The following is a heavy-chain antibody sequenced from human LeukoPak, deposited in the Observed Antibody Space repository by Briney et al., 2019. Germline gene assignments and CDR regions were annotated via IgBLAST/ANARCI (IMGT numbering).Heavy chain of an antibody. CDR2: ISGSGGST. Sequence: PGGSLRLSCAASGFTFSSYAMSWVRQAPGKGLEWVSAISGSGGSTYYADSVKGRFTISRDNSKNTLYLQTNSLRAEDTAVYYCAKDRDYDYVWGLFDYWGQGTLVTVSS. CDR3: AKDRDYDYVWGLFDY. V-gene: IGHV3-23*01. D-gene: IGHD3-16*01. J-gene: IGHJ4*02. CDR1: GFTFSSYA.